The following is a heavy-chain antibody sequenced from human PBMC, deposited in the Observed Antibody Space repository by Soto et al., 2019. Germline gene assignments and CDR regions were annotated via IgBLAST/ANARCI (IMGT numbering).Heavy chain of an antibody. V-gene: IGHV4-4*02. CDR2: ISHSVSA. CDR1: GASISTGKW. Sequence: QVQLQESGPGLVKPSETLTLTCAVSGASISTGKWWSWVRQPPGKGLEWIGEISHSVSANYNPALRSRVTREGDTSKNQFSLKLSVTAADTAMYYCTRDGDYGYSLADWGQGTLVTVSS. D-gene: IGHD5-18*01. CDR3: TRDGDYGYSLAD. J-gene: IGHJ4*02.